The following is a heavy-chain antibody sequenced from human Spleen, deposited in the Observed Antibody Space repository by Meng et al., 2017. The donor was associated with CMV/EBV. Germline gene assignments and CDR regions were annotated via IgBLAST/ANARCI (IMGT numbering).Heavy chain of an antibody. Sequence: GESLKISCAASGFTFSSYAMHWVRQAPGKGLEWVAVISYDGSNKYYADSVKGRFTISRDNSKNTLYLQMNSLRAEDTAVYYCARAGGGSYYFKPDYYYGMDVWGQGTTVTVSS. D-gene: IGHD1-26*01. CDR3: ARAGGGSYYFKPDYYYGMDV. V-gene: IGHV3-30*04. CDR1: GFTFSSYA. J-gene: IGHJ6*02. CDR2: ISYDGSNK.